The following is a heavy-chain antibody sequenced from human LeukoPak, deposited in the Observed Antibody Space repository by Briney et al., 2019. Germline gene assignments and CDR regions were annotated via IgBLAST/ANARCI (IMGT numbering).Heavy chain of an antibody. CDR1: GYSISSGYY. J-gene: IGHJ2*01. CDR2: IYHSGST. D-gene: IGHD3-10*01. V-gene: IGHV4-38-2*02. CDR3: AREGSGSYYHVYWYFDL. Sequence: SETLSLTCTVSGYSISSGYYWGWIRQPPGKGLEWIGRIYHSGSTYYNPSLKSRVTISVDTSKNQFSLKLSSVTAADTAVYYCAREGSGSYYHVYWYFDLWGRGTLVTVSS.